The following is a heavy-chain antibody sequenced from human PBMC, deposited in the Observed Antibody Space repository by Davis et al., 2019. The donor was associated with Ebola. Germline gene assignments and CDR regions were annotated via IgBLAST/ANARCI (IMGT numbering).Heavy chain of an antibody. V-gene: IGHV1-69*04. J-gene: IGHJ5*02. CDR2: IIPILGIA. Sequence: SVKVSCKASGGTFSSYAISWVRQAPGQGLEWMGRIIPILGIANYAQKFQGRVTITADKSTSTAYMELSSLRSEDTAVYYCARDESITVAGPRGWFDPWGQGTLVTVSS. CDR1: GGTFSSYA. CDR3: ARDESITVAGPRGWFDP. D-gene: IGHD6-19*01.